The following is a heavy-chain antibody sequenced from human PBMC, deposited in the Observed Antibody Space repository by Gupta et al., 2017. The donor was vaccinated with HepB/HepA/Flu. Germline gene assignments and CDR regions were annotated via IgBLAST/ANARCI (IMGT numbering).Heavy chain of an antibody. CDR3: VRVDIS. V-gene: IGHV3-7*01. CDR1: GFSFSNDW. CDR2: INPDGSVR. D-gene: IGHD2-2*03. J-gene: IGHJ5*02. Sequence: EVQLEESGGGLVQPGGFLRLSCAASGFSFSNDWMNWVRQVSGKGLEWVANINPDGSVRRYVDSVKGRFIISRDNAKNSPYLQMSSLRAEDTAVYYCVRVDISWGQGTLVTVSP.